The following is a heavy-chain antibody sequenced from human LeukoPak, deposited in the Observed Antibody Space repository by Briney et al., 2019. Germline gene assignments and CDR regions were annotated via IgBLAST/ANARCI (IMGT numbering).Heavy chain of an antibody. Sequence: QPGGSLRLSCAASGFTFSSYAMHWVRQAPGKGLEWVAVISYDGSNKYYADSVKGRFTISRDNSKNTLYLQMNSLRAEDTAVYYCAKAAITMVRGARFDYWGQGTLVTVSS. CDR1: GFTFSSYA. CDR2: ISYDGSNK. V-gene: IGHV3-30-3*01. J-gene: IGHJ4*02. CDR3: AKAAITMVRGARFDY. D-gene: IGHD3-10*01.